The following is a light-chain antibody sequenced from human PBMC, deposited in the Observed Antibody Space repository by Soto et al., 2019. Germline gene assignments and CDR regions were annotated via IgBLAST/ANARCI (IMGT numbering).Light chain of an antibody. CDR2: EVI. V-gene: IGLV2-14*01. CDR1: SSDVVNFNY. J-gene: IGLJ1*01. CDR3: TSYTSSGTYV. Sequence: QSVLTPPSSRSGSPGQSITVSCTGTSSDVVNFNYVSWYQQHPGKAPKLMIYEVIHRPSGVSNRFSGSKSGSTASLTISGLQAEDEADYYCTSYTSSGTYVFGTGTKVTVL.